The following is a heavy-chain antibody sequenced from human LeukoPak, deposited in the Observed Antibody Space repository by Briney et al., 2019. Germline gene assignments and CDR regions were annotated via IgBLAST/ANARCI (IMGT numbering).Heavy chain of an antibody. D-gene: IGHD5-24*01. V-gene: IGHV3-23*01. CDR3: AKSGYNRFDY. J-gene: IGHJ4*02. Sequence: PGGSLRLSCAASGFTFSTFAMIWVRQPPGKGLEWVSSIFPSGGEIHYADSVRGRFTISRDNSKNTLYLQMISLRAEDTAVYYCAKSGYNRFDYWGQGTLVTVSS. CDR1: GFTFSTFA. CDR2: IFPSGGEI.